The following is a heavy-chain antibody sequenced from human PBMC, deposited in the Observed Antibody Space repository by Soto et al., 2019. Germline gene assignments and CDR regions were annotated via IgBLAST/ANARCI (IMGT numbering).Heavy chain of an antibody. D-gene: IGHD3-3*01. V-gene: IGHV1-69*06. CDR1: GGTFSSYA. CDR2: IIPIFGTA. Sequence: GASVKVSCKASGGTFSSYAISWVRQAPGQGLEWMGGIIPIFGTANYAQKFQGRVTITADKSTRTAYMELSSLRSEDTAVYYWARAIFGADHNWFDPWGQGTLVTVSS. CDR3: ARAIFGADHNWFDP. J-gene: IGHJ5*02.